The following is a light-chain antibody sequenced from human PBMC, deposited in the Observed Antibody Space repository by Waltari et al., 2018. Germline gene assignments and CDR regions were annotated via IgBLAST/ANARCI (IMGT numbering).Light chain of an antibody. Sequence: QTVVTQEPSLTVSPGGTVTLTCASSTGAVTSGYYPNGFQQKPGQTPRALIYSTSNKQSWTPARFSGSLLGGKAALTLSGVQPEDEADYYCLLYYGGAQVFGGGTKLTVL. CDR2: STS. V-gene: IGLV7-43*01. J-gene: IGLJ2*01. CDR1: TGAVTSGYY. CDR3: LLYYGGAQV.